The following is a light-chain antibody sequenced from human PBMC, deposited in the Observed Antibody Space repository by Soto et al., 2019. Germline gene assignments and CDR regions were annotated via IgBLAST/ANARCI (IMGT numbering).Light chain of an antibody. J-gene: IGKJ5*01. CDR2: DTS. V-gene: IGKV3-20*01. CDR1: QSVSSSY. Sequence: EIVLTPSHGTLSFSPGDRSHIYCMASQSVSSSYLAWYQQKPGQAPRILIYDTSTRATGVPARFSGSRSGTEFTLTISRMEPEDFAVYYCKQYGSSPITFGKGTQLEIK. CDR3: KQYGSSPIT.